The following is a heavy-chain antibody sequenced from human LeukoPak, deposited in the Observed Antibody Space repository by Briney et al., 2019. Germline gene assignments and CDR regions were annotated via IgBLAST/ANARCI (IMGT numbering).Heavy chain of an antibody. CDR1: GFIFSDYG. V-gene: IGHV3-21*04. Sequence: GGSLRLSCAASGFIFSDYGMQWVRQAPGKGLEWVSSISSRSTFIYYADSVKGRFTISRDNAKTSLYLQVNSLRAEDTAVYYCAKIIGVVISLYYFDYWGQGTLVTVSS. D-gene: IGHD3-3*01. J-gene: IGHJ4*02. CDR3: AKIIGVVISLYYFDY. CDR2: ISSRSTFI.